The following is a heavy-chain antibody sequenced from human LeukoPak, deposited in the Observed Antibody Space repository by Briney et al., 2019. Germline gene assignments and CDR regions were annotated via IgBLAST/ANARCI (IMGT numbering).Heavy chain of an antibody. CDR3: ARERRYCSSTSCYYYYYYMDV. Sequence: ASVKVSCKASGYTFTSYGISWVRQAPGQGLEWMGWINPNSGGTNYAQKFQGRVTMTRDTSISTAYMELSRLRSDDTAVYYCARERRYCSSTSCYYYYYYMDVWGKGTTVTVSS. CDR1: GYTFTSYG. V-gene: IGHV1-2*02. CDR2: INPNSGGT. D-gene: IGHD2-2*01. J-gene: IGHJ6*03.